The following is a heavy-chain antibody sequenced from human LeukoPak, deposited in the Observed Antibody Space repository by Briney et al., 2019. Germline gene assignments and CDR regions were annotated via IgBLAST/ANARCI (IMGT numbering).Heavy chain of an antibody. Sequence: SETLSLTCTVSGGSISSSSYYWGWIRQPPGKGLEWIGSIYYSGSTYYNPSLKSRVTISVDTSKNQFSLKLSSVTAADTAVYYCASLWPHYYYYYYYMDVWGKGTTVTVSS. CDR2: IYYSGST. CDR1: GGSISSSSYY. CDR3: ASLWPHYYYYYYYMDV. V-gene: IGHV4-39*01. J-gene: IGHJ6*03. D-gene: IGHD3-10*01.